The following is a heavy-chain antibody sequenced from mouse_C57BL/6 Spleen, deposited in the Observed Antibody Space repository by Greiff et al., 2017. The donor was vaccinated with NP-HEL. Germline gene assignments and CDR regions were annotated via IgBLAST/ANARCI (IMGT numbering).Heavy chain of an antibody. CDR3: ASNSNYFDY. V-gene: IGHV5-4*03. CDR2: ISDGGSYT. Sequence: EVKVEESGGGLVKPGGSLKLSCAASGFTFSSCAMSWVRQTPEKRLEWVATISDGGSYTYYPDNVKGRVTISRDNAKNNLYLQMSHLQSEDTAMYYCASNSNYFDYWGQGTPLTVSS. J-gene: IGHJ2*01. D-gene: IGHD2-5*01. CDR1: GFTFSSCA.